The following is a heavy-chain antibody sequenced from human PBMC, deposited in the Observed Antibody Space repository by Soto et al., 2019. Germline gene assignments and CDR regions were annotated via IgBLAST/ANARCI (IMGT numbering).Heavy chain of an antibody. J-gene: IGHJ4*02. V-gene: IGHV1-69*02. CDR1: GGTFSSYT. CDR2: IIPILGIA. CDR3: ARWDCSSTSCRKGFDY. D-gene: IGHD2-2*01. Sequence: ASVKVSCKASGGTFSSYTISWVRQAPGQGLEWMGRIIPILGIANYAQKFQGRVTITADKSTSTAYMELSSLRSEDTAVYYCARWDCSSTSCRKGFDYWGQGTLVTVSS.